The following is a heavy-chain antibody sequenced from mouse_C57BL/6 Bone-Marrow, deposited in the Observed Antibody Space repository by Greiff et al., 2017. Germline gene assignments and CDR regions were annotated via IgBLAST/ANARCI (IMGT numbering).Heavy chain of an antibody. CDR3: ARSNYGSFYYAMDY. CDR2: INPNNGGT. J-gene: IGHJ4*01. V-gene: IGHV1-18*01. CDR1: GYTFTDYN. Sequence: EVKLMESGPELVKPGASVKIPCKASGYTFTDYNMDWVKQSHGKSLEWIGDINPNNGGTIYNQKFKGKATLTVDKSSSTAYMELRSLTSEDTAVYYCARSNYGSFYYAMDYWGQGTSVTVSS. D-gene: IGHD1-1*01.